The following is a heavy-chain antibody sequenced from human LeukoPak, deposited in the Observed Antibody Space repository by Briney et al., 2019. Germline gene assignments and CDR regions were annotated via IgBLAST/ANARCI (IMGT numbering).Heavy chain of an antibody. Sequence: GESLKISCMASGYSFTSYWIAWVRQMPGKGLEWMGIIYPDDSDTRHSPSFQGQVTISADMSISTAYLQWSSLKASDTAVYYCARLQLSTIDYWGQGTLVTVSS. CDR3: ARLQLSTIDY. CDR1: GYSFTSYW. J-gene: IGHJ4*02. D-gene: IGHD5-24*01. V-gene: IGHV5-51*01. CDR2: IYPDDSDT.